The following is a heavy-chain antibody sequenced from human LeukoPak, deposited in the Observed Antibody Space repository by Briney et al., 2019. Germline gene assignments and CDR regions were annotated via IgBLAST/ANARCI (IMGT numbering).Heavy chain of an antibody. Sequence: GGSLRLSSVASGFTFGKYWMSWVRQAPGKGLEWVANIKLDGSEKNYVDSVKGRFTISRDNTKNSLYLQMNSLRAEDTAVFYCARDQYDTWSRRGNFDSWGQGTLVIVSS. CDR1: GFTFGKYW. V-gene: IGHV3-7*03. CDR3: ARDQYDTWSRRGNFDS. D-gene: IGHD3-3*01. J-gene: IGHJ4*02. CDR2: IKLDGSEK.